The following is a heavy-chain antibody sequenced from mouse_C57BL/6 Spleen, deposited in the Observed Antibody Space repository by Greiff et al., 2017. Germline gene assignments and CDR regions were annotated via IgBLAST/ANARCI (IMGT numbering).Heavy chain of an antibody. CDR2: IDPSDIET. CDR1: GYTFTSYW. J-gene: IGHJ2*01. V-gene: IGHV1-52*01. Sequence: QVQLQQPGAELVRPGSSVKLSCKASGYTFTSYWMHWVKQRPIQGLEWIGNIDPSDIETHYNQKFKDKATLTVDKSSSTAYMQLSSLTSEDSAVYYCARERGISVKNYFDYWGQGTTLTVSS. CDR3: ARERGISVKNYFDY.